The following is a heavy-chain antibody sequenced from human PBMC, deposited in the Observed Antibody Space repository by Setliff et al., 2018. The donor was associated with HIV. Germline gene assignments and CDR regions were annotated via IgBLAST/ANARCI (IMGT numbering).Heavy chain of an antibody. CDR3: ARGRLMGSSVLFFDF. CDR1: GGSISNYY. CDR2: VYSRGNT. D-gene: IGHD1-26*01. V-gene: IGHV4-59*08. J-gene: IGHJ4*02. Sequence: ETLSLTCTVSGGSISNYYWSWIRQPPGKGLEWIGHVYSRGNTDYNPSLASRVSILMSTSEIQFSLTLNSVTAADTAKYYCARGRLMGSSVLFFDFWGQGILVTVSS.